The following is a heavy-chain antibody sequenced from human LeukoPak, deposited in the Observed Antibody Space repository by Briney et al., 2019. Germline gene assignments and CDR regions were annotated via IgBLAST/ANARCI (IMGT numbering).Heavy chain of an antibody. CDR2: IYYGGTN. CDR1: GGSISSWTYY. J-gene: IGHJ4*02. CDR3: AYGSNSAADH. D-gene: IGHD4-23*01. V-gene: IGHV4-39*01. Sequence: PSETLSLTYTVSGGSISSWTYYWGRIRQPPGKGLEWIGTIYYGGTNYYNPSLKSRVTISVDTSKNQFSLNLNSVTAADTAVYYCAYGSNSAADHWGQGTLVTVSS.